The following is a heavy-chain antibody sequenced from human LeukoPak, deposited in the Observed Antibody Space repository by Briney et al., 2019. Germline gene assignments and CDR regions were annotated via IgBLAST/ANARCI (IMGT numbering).Heavy chain of an antibody. CDR3: AKGQHYYDSSGSIDY. D-gene: IGHD3-22*01. CDR2: IWHDGSNK. J-gene: IGHJ4*02. CDR1: GFAFSSYG. Sequence: GGSLRLSCGASGFAFSSYGMHWVRQAPGKGLEWVAFIWHDGSNKYYGDSVKGRFTISRDNSKNTLYLQMNSLRAEDTAVYYCAKGQHYYDSSGSIDYWGQGTLVTVSS. V-gene: IGHV3-30*02.